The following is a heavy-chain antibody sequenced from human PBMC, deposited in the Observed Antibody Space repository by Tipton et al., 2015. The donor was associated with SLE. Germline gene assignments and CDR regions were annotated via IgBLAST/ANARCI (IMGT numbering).Heavy chain of an antibody. CDR3: ARDPVEEMATINYFDY. CDR1: GFTFSSYA. J-gene: IGHJ4*02. Sequence: SLRLSCAASGFTFSSYAMHWVRQAPGKGLEWVAVISYDGSNKYYADSVKGRFTISRDNSKNTLYLQMNSLRAEDTAVYYCARDPVEEMATINYFDYWGQGTLVTVSS. D-gene: IGHD5-24*01. V-gene: IGHV3-30-3*01. CDR2: ISYDGSNK.